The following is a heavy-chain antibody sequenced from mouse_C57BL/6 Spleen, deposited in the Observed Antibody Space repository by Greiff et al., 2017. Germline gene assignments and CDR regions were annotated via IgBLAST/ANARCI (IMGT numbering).Heavy chain of an antibody. CDR1: GYTFTSYW. CDR2: IHPSDSDT. CDR3: EIGTHRGGARDY. J-gene: IGHJ4*01. Sequence: VQLQQPGAELVQPGASVKVSCKASGYTFTSYWMHWVKQRPGQGLEWIGRIHPSDSDTNYNQKFKGKATLAVDKSSSTAYMQLSSLTSEDSAVYYCEIGTHRGGARDYWGQGTSVTVSS. D-gene: IGHD3-3*01. V-gene: IGHV1-74*01.